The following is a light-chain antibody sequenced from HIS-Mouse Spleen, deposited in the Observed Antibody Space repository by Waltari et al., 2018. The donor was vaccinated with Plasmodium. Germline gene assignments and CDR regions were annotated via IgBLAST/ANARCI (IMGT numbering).Light chain of an antibody. CDR3: QQYDNLPPLFT. CDR2: DAS. J-gene: IGKJ3*01. CDR1: QDISNY. V-gene: IGKV1-33*01. Sequence: DIQMTQSPSSLSASVRDRVTITCQASQDISNYLTWYQQKPGKAPKLLIYDASNLETGVPSRFSGSGSGTDFTFTISSLQPEDIATYYCQQYDNLPPLFTFGPGTKVDIK.